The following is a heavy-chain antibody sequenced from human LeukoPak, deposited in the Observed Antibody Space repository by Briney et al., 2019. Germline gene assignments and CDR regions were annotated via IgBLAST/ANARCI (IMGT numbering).Heavy chain of an antibody. CDR3: TRQSPIYCGGDCYPFDY. Sequence: GGSLKLPCAASGFTFSGSAMHWVRQASGKGLEWVGRIRSKANSYATAYAASVKGRFTISRDDSKNTAYLQMNSLKTEDTAVYYCTRQSPIYCGGDCYPFDYWGQGTLVTVSS. CDR2: IRSKANSYAT. CDR1: GFTFSGSA. D-gene: IGHD2-21*02. J-gene: IGHJ4*02. V-gene: IGHV3-73*01.